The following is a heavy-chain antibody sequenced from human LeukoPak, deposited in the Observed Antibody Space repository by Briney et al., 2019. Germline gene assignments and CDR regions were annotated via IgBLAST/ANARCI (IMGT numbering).Heavy chain of an antibody. Sequence: GGSLRLSCAASGFTFSDSYMTWVRQAPGKGVEWVAYISGSGHDINYSDSVKGRFTISRDNAKNSLYLQMNSLRAEDTAVYYCARDGRWINYYDGSSPVWGQGILVTVSS. D-gene: IGHD3-22*01. V-gene: IGHV3-11*04. J-gene: IGHJ4*02. CDR2: ISGSGHDI. CDR1: GFTFSDSY. CDR3: ARDGRWINYYDGSSPV.